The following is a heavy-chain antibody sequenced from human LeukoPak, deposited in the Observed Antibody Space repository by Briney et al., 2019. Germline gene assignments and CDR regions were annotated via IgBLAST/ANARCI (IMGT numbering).Heavy chain of an antibody. V-gene: IGHV3-23*01. CDR2: ISGSGGST. CDR3: AKDILRGYSYGYSAFDI. Sequence: GGSLRLSCAASGFTFSSYAMSWVRQAPGKGLERVSTISGSGGSTYYADPVKGRFTISRDNSKDTVYLQMNSLRAEDTAVYHCAKDILRGYSYGYSAFDIWGQGTMVTVSS. D-gene: IGHD5-18*01. CDR1: GFTFSSYA. J-gene: IGHJ3*02.